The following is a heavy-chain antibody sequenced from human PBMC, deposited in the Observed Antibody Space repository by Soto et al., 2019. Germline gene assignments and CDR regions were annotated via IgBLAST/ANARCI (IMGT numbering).Heavy chain of an antibody. Sequence: EVQLLESGGNLVQPGGSLRLSCAASGFTFSSYVMSWVRQAPGTGLVWVSTISGSGASIYDAHSVKGRFTISRDNSRSTVCLQMNSLSAEDTAVYYCAKDVRGCCTGCLCYGSYYWGQGTRVTVSS. V-gene: IGHV3-23*01. CDR1: GFTFSSYV. CDR3: AKDVRGCCTGCLCYGSYY. J-gene: IGHJ4*02. D-gene: IGHD2-8*02. CDR2: ISGSGASI.